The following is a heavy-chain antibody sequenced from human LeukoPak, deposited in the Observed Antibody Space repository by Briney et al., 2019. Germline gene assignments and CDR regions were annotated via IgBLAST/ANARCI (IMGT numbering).Heavy chain of an antibody. CDR2: IYHSGST. V-gene: IGHV4-4*02. J-gene: IGHJ4*02. CDR1: GGSISSSNW. D-gene: IGHD3-3*01. Sequence: TSETLSLTCAVSGGSISSSNWWSWVRQPPGKGLEWIGEIYHSGSTNYNPSLKSRVTISVDKSKNQFSLKLSSVTAADTAVYYCASLRFLEWSISDYWGQGTLVTVSS. CDR3: ASLRFLEWSISDY.